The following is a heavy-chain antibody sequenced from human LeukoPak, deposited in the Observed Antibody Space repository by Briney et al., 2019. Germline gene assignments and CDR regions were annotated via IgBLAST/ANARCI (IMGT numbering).Heavy chain of an antibody. J-gene: IGHJ4*02. CDR3: ARDAYYYGSGSYDF. CDR2: IIPIFGTA. D-gene: IGHD3-10*01. CDR1: GGTFSSYA. V-gene: IGHV1-69*01. Sequence: ASVKVSCKASGGTFSSYAISWVRQAPGQGLEWMGGIIPIFGTANYAQKFQGRVTITADESTSTAYMELSSLRSEDTAVYYCARDAYYYGSGSYDFWGQGTLVTVSS.